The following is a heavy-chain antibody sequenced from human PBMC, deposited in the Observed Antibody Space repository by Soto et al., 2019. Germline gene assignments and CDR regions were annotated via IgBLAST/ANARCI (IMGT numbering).Heavy chain of an antibody. Sequence: SETLSLTCAVSGGSLSSGGYSWSWIRQPPGKGLEWIGYIYHSGSTYYNPSLKSRVTISVDRSKNQFSLKLSSVTAEDTAVYYCARVPDRWGQGTLVTV. J-gene: IGHJ5*02. CDR1: GGSLSSGGYS. CDR3: ARVPDR. CDR2: IYHSGST. V-gene: IGHV4-30-2*01. D-gene: IGHD2-2*01.